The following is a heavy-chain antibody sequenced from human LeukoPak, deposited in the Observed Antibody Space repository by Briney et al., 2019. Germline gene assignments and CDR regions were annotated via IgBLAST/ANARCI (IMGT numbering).Heavy chain of an antibody. V-gene: IGHV4-38-2*02. CDR2: FYHSGTT. CDR1: GYSISSGYY. CDR3: ARVILRGRFDP. Sequence: SETLSLTCTVSGYSISSGYYWGWIRQPPGKGLEWIGSFYHSGTTYYNPSLRSRVTISVDTTKNQFSLKLSSVTAGDTAVYYCARVILRGRFDPWGQGTLVTVSS. D-gene: IGHD2-21*01. J-gene: IGHJ5*02.